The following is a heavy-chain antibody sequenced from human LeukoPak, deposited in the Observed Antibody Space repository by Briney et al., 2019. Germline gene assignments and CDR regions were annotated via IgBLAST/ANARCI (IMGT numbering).Heavy chain of an antibody. D-gene: IGHD6-6*01. CDR3: AFSMAAFYYYYYYMDV. CDR1: GGTFSSYV. V-gene: IGHV1-69*05. Sequence: ASVKVSCKASGGTFSSYVTSWVRQAPGQGLEWMGGIIPIFGTANYAQKFQGRVTITTDESTSTAYMELSSLRSEDTAVYYCAFSMAAFYYYYYYMDVWGKGTTVTVSS. J-gene: IGHJ6*03. CDR2: IIPIFGTA.